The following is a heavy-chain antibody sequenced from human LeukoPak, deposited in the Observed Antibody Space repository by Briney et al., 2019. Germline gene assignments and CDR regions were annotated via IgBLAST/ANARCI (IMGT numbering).Heavy chain of an antibody. V-gene: IGHV4-59*12. D-gene: IGHD1-26*01. J-gene: IGHJ4*02. CDR3: AKDLSGSPVDY. CDR1: GASISRYY. Sequence: PSETLSLTCSVSGASISRYYWSWIRQPPGKGLEWIGYFHHSGNTNYSPSLSSRITMSVDTSKNQFSLKLSSVTAADTAVYYCAKDLSGSPVDYWGQGTLVTVSS. CDR2: FHHSGNT.